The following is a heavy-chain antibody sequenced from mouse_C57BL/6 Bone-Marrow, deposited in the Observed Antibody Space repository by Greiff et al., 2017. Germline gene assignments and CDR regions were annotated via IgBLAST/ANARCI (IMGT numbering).Heavy chain of an antibody. Sequence: VQLQQSGPVLVKPGASVKMSCKASGYTFTDYYMHWVKQSHGQGLEWIGGINPYTGGTSYNQKFKGKATLTVDKSSSTAYMELSSLTSEDSAVYYRARETSDGSFAYWGQGILVTVSA. CDR2: INPYTGGT. D-gene: IGHD2-3*01. J-gene: IGHJ3*01. V-gene: IGHV1-19*01. CDR1: GYTFTDYY. CDR3: ARETSDGSFAY.